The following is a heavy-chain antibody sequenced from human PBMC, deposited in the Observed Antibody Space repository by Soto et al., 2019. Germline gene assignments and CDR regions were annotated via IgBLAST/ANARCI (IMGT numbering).Heavy chain of an antibody. V-gene: IGHV4-4*02. J-gene: IGHJ3*02. Sequence: QVQLQESGPGLVKPSGTLSLTCAVSGGSISSSNWWSWVRQPPGKGLEWLGEIYHSASTNYNPSLKGRVNGSVDKSKNQFSLTLSSVTAADTAVYYGARDPSPGAGAFDIWGQGTMVTVSS. CDR3: ARDPSPGAGAFDI. CDR1: GGSISSSNW. CDR2: IYHSAST.